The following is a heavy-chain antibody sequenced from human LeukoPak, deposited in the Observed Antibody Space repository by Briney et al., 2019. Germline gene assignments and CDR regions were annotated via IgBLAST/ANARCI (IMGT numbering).Heavy chain of an antibody. CDR3: AREGYCSGGSCYDAFDI. CDR2: ISSSSSYI. V-gene: IGHV3-21*01. Sequence: GGSLRLSCAASGFTFSSYSMNWVRQAPGRGLEWVSSISSSSSYIYYADSVKGRFTISRDNAKNSLYLQMNSLRAEETAVYYCAREGYCSGGSCYDAFDIWGQGTMVTVSS. J-gene: IGHJ3*02. CDR1: GFTFSSYS. D-gene: IGHD2-15*01.